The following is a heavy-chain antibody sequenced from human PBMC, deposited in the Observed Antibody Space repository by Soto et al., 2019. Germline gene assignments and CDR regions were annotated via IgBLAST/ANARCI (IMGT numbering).Heavy chain of an antibody. Sequence: SETLSLTCAVYGGSLSGYYWSWIRQPPGKGLEWIGEINHSGSTNYNPSLKSRVTISVDTSKNQFSLKLSSVTAADTAVYYCARAPRSVPWLVRGRWLDPWGQGTPVTVYS. V-gene: IGHV4-34*01. D-gene: IGHD6-19*01. CDR3: ARAPRSVPWLVRGRWLDP. J-gene: IGHJ5*02. CDR2: INHSGST. CDR1: GGSLSGYY.